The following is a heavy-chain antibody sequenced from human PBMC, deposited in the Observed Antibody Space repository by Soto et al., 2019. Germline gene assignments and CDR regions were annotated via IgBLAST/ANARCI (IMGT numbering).Heavy chain of an antibody. CDR1: GFTLSTAW. Sequence: EAQLVESGGGLVEPGGSLRLSCAASGFTLSTAWMHWVRQAPGRGLEWVGRIKSKTAGGTTDYAAPVRGRFSISRDDSKNMLYPDMNGLKTEDTAGYFCATDRSAYKLQLRYNWFDPWGQGTLVTVSS. J-gene: IGHJ5*02. V-gene: IGHV3-15*07. CDR2: IKSKTAGGTT. CDR3: ATDRSAYKLQLRYNWFDP. D-gene: IGHD1-7*01.